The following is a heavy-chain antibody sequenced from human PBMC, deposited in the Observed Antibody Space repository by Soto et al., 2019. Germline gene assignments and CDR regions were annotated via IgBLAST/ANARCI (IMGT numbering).Heavy chain of an antibody. CDR1: GFSLSTTGVG. V-gene: IGHV2-5*02. J-gene: IGHJ5*02. CDR3: AHRRYSSFFDP. Sequence: SGPTLVNPTQTLTLTCTFSGFSLSTTGVGVGWIRHPQGKALEWLALIYWDDDKRYSPSLKSRLTITKDTSKNLVVLTMTNMDPLDTATYYCAHRRYSSFFDPWGQGTLVTVS. D-gene: IGHD6-19*01. CDR2: IYWDDDK.